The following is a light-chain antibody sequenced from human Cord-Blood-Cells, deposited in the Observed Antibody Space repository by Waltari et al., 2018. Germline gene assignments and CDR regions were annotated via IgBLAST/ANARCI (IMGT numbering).Light chain of an antibody. CDR1: SSDVGSYNL. J-gene: IGLJ6*01. V-gene: IGLV2-23*01. CDR3: GSEEGSGTKV. CDR2: EGS. Sequence: QSALTQPASVSGSPGQSITISCTGTSSDVGSYNLVSWYQQHPGKAPKLVIYEGSKRPSGVSNRFSGSKSGNTASLRICGLEAEDEADYYCGSEEGSGTKVFGSGTKVTVL.